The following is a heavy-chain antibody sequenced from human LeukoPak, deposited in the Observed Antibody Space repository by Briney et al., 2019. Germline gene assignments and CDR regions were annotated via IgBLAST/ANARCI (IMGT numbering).Heavy chain of an antibody. CDR3: ARKRRRGYYLNSAFDV. CDR2: VNHRGTT. D-gene: IGHD3-3*01. Sequence: SETLSLTCTVSGGSISTYYWSWLRQPPEKGLEWIGEVNHRGTTDYSPSLKSRVTISVDTSKNQFSLKVNSVTAADTAMYYCARKRRRGYYLNSAFDVWGQGTMVTVSS. CDR1: GGSISTYY. V-gene: IGHV4-34*01. J-gene: IGHJ3*01.